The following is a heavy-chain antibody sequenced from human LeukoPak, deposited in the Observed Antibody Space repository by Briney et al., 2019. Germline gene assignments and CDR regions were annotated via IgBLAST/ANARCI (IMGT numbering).Heavy chain of an antibody. J-gene: IGHJ3*02. V-gene: IGHV4-39*01. CDR1: GGSISSSSYY. Sequence: PSETLSLTCTVSGGSISSSSYYWGWIRQPPGKGLEWIGSIYYSGSTYYNPSLKSRVTISVDTSKNQFSLKLSSVTAADTAVYYCASPRGKDYDILTGYLGLLNTFDIWGQGTMVTVSS. D-gene: IGHD3-9*01. CDR2: IYYSGST. CDR3: ASPRGKDYDILTGYLGLLNTFDI.